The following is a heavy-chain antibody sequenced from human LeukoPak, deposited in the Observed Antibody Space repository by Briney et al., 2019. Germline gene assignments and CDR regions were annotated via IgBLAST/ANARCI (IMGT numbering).Heavy chain of an antibody. CDR1: GFTFSSAW. CDR3: TTGFLEQLRGDY. V-gene: IGHV3-15*01. J-gene: IGHJ4*02. CDR2: IKSKTDGGTT. Sequence: GGSLRLSCAASGFTFSSAWMSWVRQAPGKGLEWVGRIKSKTDGGTTDYAAPVKGRFTISRDDSKNTLYLQMNSLKTEDTAVYYCTTGFLEQLRGDYWGQGTLVTVSS. D-gene: IGHD3-3*01.